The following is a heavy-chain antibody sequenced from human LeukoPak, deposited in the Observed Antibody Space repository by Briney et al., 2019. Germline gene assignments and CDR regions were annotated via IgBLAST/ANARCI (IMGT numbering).Heavy chain of an antibody. D-gene: IGHD1-14*01. Sequence: TGGSLRLSCAASGVTFSSYWMSWVRQAPGKGLEWVANIKQDGGEKYYVDSVKGRFTISRDNAKNSLYLQMNSLRADDTAVYYCAKVPLGPNGGDWGQGTLVTVSS. V-gene: IGHV3-7*05. CDR3: AKVPLGPNGGD. J-gene: IGHJ4*02. CDR2: IKQDGGEK. CDR1: GVTFSSYW.